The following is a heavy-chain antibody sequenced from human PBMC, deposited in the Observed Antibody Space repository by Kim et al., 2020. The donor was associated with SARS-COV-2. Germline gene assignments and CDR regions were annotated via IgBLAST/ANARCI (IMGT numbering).Heavy chain of an antibody. J-gene: IGHJ6*02. Sequence: GGSLRLSCAASGFTFSSYGMHWVRQAPGKGLEWVAVISYDGSNKYYADSVKGRFTISRDNSKNTLYLQMNSLRAEDTAVYYCAKDAPGIVVVPAAMIGGMDVWGQGTPVTVSS. CDR2: ISYDGSNK. CDR3: AKDAPGIVVVPAAMIGGMDV. V-gene: IGHV3-30*18. D-gene: IGHD2-2*01. CDR1: GFTFSSYG.